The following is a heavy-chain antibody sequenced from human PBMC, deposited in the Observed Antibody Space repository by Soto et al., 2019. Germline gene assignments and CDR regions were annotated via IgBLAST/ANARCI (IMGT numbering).Heavy chain of an antibody. J-gene: IGHJ4*02. V-gene: IGHV3-9*01. CDR3: AKDMFSSSSAVSFDY. CDR2: ISWQRGSI. D-gene: IGHD6-6*01. Sequence: EVQLVESGGGLAQPGRSLRLSCAASGFIFDDYAMHWVRQAPGKGLEWVSGISWQRGSIRYADSVKGRFTISRDNAKNYLYLQMNSLRFEDTALYYCAKDMFSSSSAVSFDYWGQGILVTVYS. CDR1: GFIFDDYA.